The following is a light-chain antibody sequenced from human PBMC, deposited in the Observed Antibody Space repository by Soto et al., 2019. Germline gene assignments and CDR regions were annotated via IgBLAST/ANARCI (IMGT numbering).Light chain of an antibody. CDR3: CSYAGSYTLV. CDR1: ISDIAAYNY. CDR2: DVS. V-gene: IGLV2-11*01. J-gene: IGLJ2*01. Sequence: QSALTQPASVSGSPGQSITISCTGTISDIAAYNYVSWYQQHPGKAPKLMIYDVSKRPSGVPDRFSGSKSGNTASLTISGLQAEDEADYYCCSYAGSYTLVFGGGTKLTVL.